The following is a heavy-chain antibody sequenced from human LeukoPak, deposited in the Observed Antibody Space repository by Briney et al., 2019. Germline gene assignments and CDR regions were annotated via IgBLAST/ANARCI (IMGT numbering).Heavy chain of an antibody. CDR3: ARGGVGLFHPAE. V-gene: IGHV4-59*08. D-gene: IGHD2-21*01. CDR2: IYYSGST. J-gene: IGHJ4*02. Sequence: PSETLSLTCTVSGGSISSYYWSWIRQPPGKGLEWIGYIYYSGSTNYNPSLKSRVTISVDTSKDQFSLKLSSVTAADTAVYYCARGGVGLFHPAEWGQGTLVTVSS. CDR1: GGSISSYY.